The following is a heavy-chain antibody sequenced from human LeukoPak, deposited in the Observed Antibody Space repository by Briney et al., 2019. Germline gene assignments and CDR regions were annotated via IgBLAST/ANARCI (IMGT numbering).Heavy chain of an antibody. CDR2: IYPGDSDT. J-gene: IGHJ4*02. V-gene: IGHV5-51*01. CDR1: GYSFPSYW. Sequence: GGSLKISCRGSGYSFPSYWIGWVRQMPGKGLEWMGIIYPGDSDTRYSPSFQGQVTISADKSISTAYLQWSSLKASDTAMYYCASWGYYYGSGSSYYFDYWGQGTLVTVSS. CDR3: ASWGYYYGSGSSYYFDY. D-gene: IGHD3-10*01.